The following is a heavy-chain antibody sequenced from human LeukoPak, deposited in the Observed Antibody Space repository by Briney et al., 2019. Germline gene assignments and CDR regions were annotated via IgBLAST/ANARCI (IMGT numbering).Heavy chain of an antibody. D-gene: IGHD1-26*01. CDR3: ARDPNNIVGVNFDY. J-gene: IGHJ4*02. Sequence: ETLSLTCAVYGGSFSGYYWSWIRQPPGKGLEWVSSISSSSSYIYYADSVKGRFTISRDNAKNSLYLQMNSLRAEDTAVYYCARDPNNIVGVNFDYWGQGTLVTVSS. V-gene: IGHV3-21*01. CDR1: GGSFSGYY. CDR2: ISSSSSYI.